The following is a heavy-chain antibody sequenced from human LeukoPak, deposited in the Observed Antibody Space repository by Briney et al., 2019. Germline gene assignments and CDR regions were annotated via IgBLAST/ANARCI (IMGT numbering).Heavy chain of an antibody. Sequence: GGSLRLSCAASGFTFSSYAMSWVRQAPGKGLEWVSAISGSGGSTYYADSVKGRFTISRDNSKNTLYLQMNSLGAEDTAVYYCAKTYFSYGSGSYPTLWGQGTLVTVSS. J-gene: IGHJ4*02. CDR1: GFTFSSYA. V-gene: IGHV3-23*01. CDR2: ISGSGGST. D-gene: IGHD3-10*01. CDR3: AKTYFSYGSGSYPTL.